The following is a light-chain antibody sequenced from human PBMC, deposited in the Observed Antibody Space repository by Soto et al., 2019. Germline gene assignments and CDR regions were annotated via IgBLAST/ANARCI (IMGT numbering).Light chain of an antibody. CDR1: EAISIY. J-gene: IGKJ3*01. V-gene: IGKV1-27*01. Sequence: DTQMTQSPYSLSASVGDRVTITCRASEAISIYLAWYQQKPGKVPNLLIYGASTLQSGVPSRFSGSGSGTAFTLTISSLQPADVATYYCPKYNNVPFTFGPGTKVEIK. CDR2: GAS. CDR3: PKYNNVPFT.